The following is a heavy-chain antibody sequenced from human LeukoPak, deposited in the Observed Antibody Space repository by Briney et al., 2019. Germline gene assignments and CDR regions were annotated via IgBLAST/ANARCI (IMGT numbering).Heavy chain of an antibody. CDR1: GYTFTGYY. CDR3: ARSAIAAAGRGNFDY. Sequence: ASVKVSCKASGYTFTGYYMHWARQAPGQGLEWMGWINPNSGGTNYAQKFQGRVTMTRDTSISTAYMELSRLRSDDTAVYYCARSAIAAAGRGNFDYWGQGTLVTVSS. CDR2: INPNSGGT. J-gene: IGHJ4*02. V-gene: IGHV1-2*02. D-gene: IGHD6-13*01.